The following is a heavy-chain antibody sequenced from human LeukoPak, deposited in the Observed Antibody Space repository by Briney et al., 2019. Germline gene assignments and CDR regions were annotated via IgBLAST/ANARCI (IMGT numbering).Heavy chain of an antibody. D-gene: IGHD6-13*01. CDR1: GGSFSGYY. CDR3: ASKGIAAAEFDY. J-gene: IGHJ4*02. CDR2: INHSGST. V-gene: IGHV4-34*01. Sequence: SETLSLTCAVYGGSFSGYYWSWIRQPPGKGREWIGEINHSGSTNYNPSLKSRVTISVDTSKTQFSLKLSSVTAADTAVYYCASKGIAAAEFDYWGQGTLVTVSS.